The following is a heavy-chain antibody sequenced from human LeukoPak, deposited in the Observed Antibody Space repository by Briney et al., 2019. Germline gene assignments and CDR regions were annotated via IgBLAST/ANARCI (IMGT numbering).Heavy chain of an antibody. D-gene: IGHD2-15*01. CDR3: ARDIGGMDV. Sequence: SETLSLTCTVSGGSISSYYWSWIRQPPGKGLEWIGYIYYSGSTNYNPSLKSRVTISVDTSKNQFSLKLSSVTAADTAVYYCARDIGGMDVWGQGTMVTVSS. CDR1: GGSISSYY. V-gene: IGHV4-59*01. CDR2: IYYSGST. J-gene: IGHJ6*02.